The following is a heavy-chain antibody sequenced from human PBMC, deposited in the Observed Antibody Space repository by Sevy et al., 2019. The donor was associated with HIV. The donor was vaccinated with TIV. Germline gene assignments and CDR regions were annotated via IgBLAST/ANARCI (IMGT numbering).Heavy chain of an antibody. Sequence: ASVKVSCKASGYTFTGYYIHWVRQAPGQGLEWMGWINPNSSGTNYAQKFQGWVTMTRDTSISTAYMELGRLRSDDTAVYYCARETGISTGKRLYYFDYWGQGTLVTVSS. CDR3: ARETGISTGKRLYYFDY. V-gene: IGHV1-2*04. J-gene: IGHJ4*02. D-gene: IGHD2-8*02. CDR1: GYTFTGYY. CDR2: INPNSSGT.